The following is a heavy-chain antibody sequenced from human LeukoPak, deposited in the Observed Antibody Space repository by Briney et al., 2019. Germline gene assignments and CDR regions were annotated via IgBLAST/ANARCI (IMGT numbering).Heavy chain of an antibody. CDR2: FDPEDGET. Sequence: ASVKVSCKVSGYTLTELSMHWVRQTPGTGLEWMGGFDPEDGETLYAQKFQGRVTMTEDTSTDTAYMELSSLRSEDTAVYYCAFLSWTDAFDIWDRGTLVTVSS. CDR1: GYTLTELS. J-gene: IGHJ3*02. V-gene: IGHV1-24*01. CDR3: AFLSWTDAFDI. D-gene: IGHD6-13*01.